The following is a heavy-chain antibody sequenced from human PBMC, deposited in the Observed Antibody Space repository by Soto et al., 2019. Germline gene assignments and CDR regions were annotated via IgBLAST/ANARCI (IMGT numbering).Heavy chain of an antibody. CDR3: ARGGAGTPNYYYYYMDV. CDR2: INHSGST. V-gene: IGHV4-34*01. D-gene: IGHD1-7*01. J-gene: IGHJ6*03. CDR1: GGSFSGYY. Sequence: SETLTLTCAVSGGSFSGYYWNWIRQPPGKGLEWVGEINHSGSTNYHPSLKSRVTISGDTSKNQLSLKLSCVIAADTAVYYCARGGAGTPNYYYYYMDVWGKGTTVTVSS.